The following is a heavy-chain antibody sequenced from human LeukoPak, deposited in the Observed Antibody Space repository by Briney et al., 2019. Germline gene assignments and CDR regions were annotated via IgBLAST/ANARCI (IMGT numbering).Heavy chain of an antibody. V-gene: IGHV5-51*01. Sequence: GESLKISCNGSGYSFTNYWIGWVRQMPGKGLEWMGIINPADSDTRKSPAFHGPVTISADKSISTAYMQWSSLKAADSAMYYCARVMYGGKEGTFDYWGQGTLVTVSS. D-gene: IGHD4-23*01. CDR3: ARVMYGGKEGTFDY. CDR2: INPADSDT. J-gene: IGHJ4*02. CDR1: GYSFTNYW.